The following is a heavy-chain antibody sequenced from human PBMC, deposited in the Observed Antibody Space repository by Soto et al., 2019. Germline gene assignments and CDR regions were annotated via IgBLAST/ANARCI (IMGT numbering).Heavy chain of an antibody. D-gene: IGHD2-2*01. CDR2: ISSYNGNT. V-gene: IGHV1-18*04. CDR1: GYTFTSYG. Sequence: ASVKVSCKASGYTFTSYGSSWVRQAPGQGLEWMGWISSYNGNTNYAQKVQGRVTMTTDKSTSTTYMELRSLRSDDTAVYYCARGPRYCSSNSCFSRVTWFEPGGQGTMGNV. J-gene: IGHJ5*02. CDR3: ARGPRYCSSNSCFSRVTWFEP.